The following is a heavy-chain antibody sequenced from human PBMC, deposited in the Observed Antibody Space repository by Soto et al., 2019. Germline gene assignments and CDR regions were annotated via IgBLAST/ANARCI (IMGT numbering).Heavy chain of an antibody. D-gene: IGHD6-13*01. Sequence: GGSLRLSCAASGFTFSSYGMHWVRQAPGKGLEWVAVISYDGSNKYYADSVKGRFTISRDNSKNTLYLQMNSLRAEDTAVYYCAKDMDSSSWYDHYYYGMDVWGQGTTVTVSS. CDR2: ISYDGSNK. V-gene: IGHV3-30*18. J-gene: IGHJ6*02. CDR3: AKDMDSSSWYDHYYYGMDV. CDR1: GFTFSSYG.